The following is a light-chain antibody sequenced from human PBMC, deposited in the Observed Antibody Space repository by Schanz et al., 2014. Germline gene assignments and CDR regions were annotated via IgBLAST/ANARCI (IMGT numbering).Light chain of an antibody. CDR2: DNS. Sequence: QSVLTQPPSVSGAPGQRVTISCTGSSSNIGAGYGVHWYQQFPGTAPKLLIYDNSRRPSGVPDRFSGSKSGTSGTLAITGLQAEDEADYYCQSYDSSLSGFVVFGGGTKLTVL. V-gene: IGLV1-40*01. J-gene: IGLJ2*01. CDR1: SSNIGAGYG. CDR3: QSYDSSLSGFVV.